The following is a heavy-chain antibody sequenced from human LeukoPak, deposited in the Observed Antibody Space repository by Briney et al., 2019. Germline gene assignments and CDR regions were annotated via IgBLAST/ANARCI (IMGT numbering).Heavy chain of an antibody. Sequence: SETLSLTCAVSGGSISSGGYSWSWIRQPPGKGLEWIGYIYHSGSTYYNPSLKSRVTISVDRSKNQFSLKLSSVTAVDTAVYYCARKENVYYYFDYWGQGTLVTVSS. D-gene: IGHD3-10*01. CDR1: GGSISSGGYS. CDR2: IYHSGST. J-gene: IGHJ4*02. CDR3: ARKENVYYYFDY. V-gene: IGHV4-30-2*01.